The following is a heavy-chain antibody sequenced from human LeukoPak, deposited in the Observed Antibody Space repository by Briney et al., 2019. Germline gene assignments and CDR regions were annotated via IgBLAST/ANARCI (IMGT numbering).Heavy chain of an antibody. J-gene: IGHJ4*02. CDR1: GGSFSGDF. V-gene: IGHV4-34*01. D-gene: IGHD3-9*01. Sequence: SETLSLTCAVYGGSFSGDFWSWIRQSPGKGLEWIGEINHSGSTNYNPSLKSRVTISVDTSKNQFSLKLSSVTAADTAVYYCASQVYDILTGYYPFDYWGQGTLVTVSS. CDR3: ASQVYDILTGYYPFDY. CDR2: INHSGST.